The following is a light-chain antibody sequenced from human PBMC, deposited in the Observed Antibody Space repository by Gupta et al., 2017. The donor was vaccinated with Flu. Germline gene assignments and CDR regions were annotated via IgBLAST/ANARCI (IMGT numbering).Light chain of an antibody. CDR3: QAWDSSTVI. J-gene: IGLJ2*01. CDR2: QDR. V-gene: IGLV3-1*01. CDR1: KLGTKF. Sequence: SYELIQPPSVSVSPGQTASITCSGAKLGTKFVCWYQQKPGQSPVLVIYQDRKRPSGVPDRFSGSNSGNTATLTISGTQAMDEADYHCQAWDSSTVIFGGGTKLTVL.